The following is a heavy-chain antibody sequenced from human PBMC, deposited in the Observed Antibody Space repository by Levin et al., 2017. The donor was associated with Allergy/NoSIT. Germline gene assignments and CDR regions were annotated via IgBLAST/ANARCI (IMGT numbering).Heavy chain of an antibody. D-gene: IGHD4-23*01. CDR2: ISSSGGAT. J-gene: IGHJ4*02. V-gene: IGHV3-23*01. CDR3: VSGGGGRFFDY. CDR1: GFTFSIYA. Sequence: PGESLKISCAASGFTFSIYAMTWVRQAPGKGLEWVSTISSSGGATHYADSVKGRFTISRDNPKNTLYLQMNSLRAEDTAVYYCVSGGGGRFFDYWGQGTLVTVSS.